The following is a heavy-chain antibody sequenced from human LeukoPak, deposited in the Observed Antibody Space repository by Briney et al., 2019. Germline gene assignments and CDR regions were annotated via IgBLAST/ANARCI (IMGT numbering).Heavy chain of an antibody. D-gene: IGHD5-12*01. V-gene: IGHV3-53*01. CDR2: IYSGGST. Sequence: PGGSLRVSCAASGFTVSSNYMSWVRQAPGKGLQWVSVIYSGGSTYYADSVKGRFTISRDKSKNMLYLQMNSLRAEDTAVYYCARDGYSGYDYPYYYMDVWGKRTTVTVSS. J-gene: IGHJ6*03. CDR3: ARDGYSGYDYPYYYMDV. CDR1: GFTVSSNY.